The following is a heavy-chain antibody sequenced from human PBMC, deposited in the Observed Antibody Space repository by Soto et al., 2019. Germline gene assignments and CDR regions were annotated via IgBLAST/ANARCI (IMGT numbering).Heavy chain of an antibody. CDR2: IIPMFGTA. Sequence: ASVKVSCKASGGTFSSYAISWVRQAPGQGLEWMGGIIPMFGTANYAQKFQGRVTITADESTSTAYMELSSLRSEDTAVYYCAKGIQLWLPLDYWGQGTLVTVSS. D-gene: IGHD5-18*01. CDR1: GGTFSSYA. CDR3: AKGIQLWLPLDY. V-gene: IGHV1-69*13. J-gene: IGHJ4*02.